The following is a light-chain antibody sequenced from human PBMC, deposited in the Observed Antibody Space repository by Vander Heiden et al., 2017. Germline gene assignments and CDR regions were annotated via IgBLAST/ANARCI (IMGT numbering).Light chain of an antibody. V-gene: IGKV1-39*01. Sequence: IQMTQSPSSLSASVGNRVTISCRASQSISSYLNWYQQKAGKAPKLLIYAASNLRSGVPSRFSGSGSGTDFTLTINSLQPEDFATYFCQQGVSSPYTFGRGTKLEIK. J-gene: IGKJ2*01. CDR1: QSISSY. CDR2: AAS. CDR3: QQGVSSPYT.